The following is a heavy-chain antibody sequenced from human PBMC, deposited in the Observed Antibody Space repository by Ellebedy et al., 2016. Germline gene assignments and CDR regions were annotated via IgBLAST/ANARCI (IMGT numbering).Heavy chain of an antibody. Sequence: GESLKISCAASGFTVSSNYMSWVRQAPGKGLEWISVIYSGENTYYADSVKGRFIISRDNSKNTLYLQMNSLRTEDTAVYYCAGEAGLTGTQRIPDHWGQGTLVTVSS. CDR1: GFTVSSNY. J-gene: IGHJ5*02. D-gene: IGHD3-9*01. CDR2: IYSGENT. V-gene: IGHV3-66*01. CDR3: AGEAGLTGTQRIPDH.